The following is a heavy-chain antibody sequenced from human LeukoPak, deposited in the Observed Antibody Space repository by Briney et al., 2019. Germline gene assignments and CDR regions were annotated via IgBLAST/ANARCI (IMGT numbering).Heavy chain of an antibody. Sequence: ASVKVSCKASGYTFTSYAMHWVRQAPGQRLEWTGWINAGNGNTKYSQKFQGRVTITRDTSASTAYMELSSLRSEDTAVYYCARALWFGELLTQDNWFDPWGQGTLVTVSS. D-gene: IGHD3-10*01. CDR3: ARALWFGELLTQDNWFDP. CDR2: INAGNGNT. V-gene: IGHV1-3*01. CDR1: GYTFTSYA. J-gene: IGHJ5*02.